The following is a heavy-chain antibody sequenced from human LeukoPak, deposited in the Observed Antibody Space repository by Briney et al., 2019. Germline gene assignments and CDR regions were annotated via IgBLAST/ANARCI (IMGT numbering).Heavy chain of an antibody. CDR1: GFTFSSYS. CDR3: AKINRGEVAGHMDY. J-gene: IGHJ4*02. CDR2: IKQDGSEK. V-gene: IGHV3-7*03. Sequence: GGSLRLACAASGFTFSSYSMNWVRQAPGKGLEWVANIKQDGSEKYYVDSVKGRFTISRDNSKNTLYLQMNSLRAEDTALYYCAKINRGEVAGHMDYWGQGTLVTVSS. D-gene: IGHD6-19*01.